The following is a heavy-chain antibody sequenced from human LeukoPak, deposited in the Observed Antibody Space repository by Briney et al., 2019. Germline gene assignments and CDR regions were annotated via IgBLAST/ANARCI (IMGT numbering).Heavy chain of an antibody. CDR2: INPNSGGT. CDR3: ATDLQGGYYNLDI. CDR1: GYTFTGYY. V-gene: IGHV1-2*02. Sequence: ASVKVSCKASGYTFTGYYMHWVRQAPGQGLEWMGWINPNSGGTNYAQKFQGRVTMTEDTSTDTAYMELSSLRSEDTAVYYCATDLQGGYYNLDIWGQGTMVTVSS. D-gene: IGHD3-10*01. J-gene: IGHJ3*02.